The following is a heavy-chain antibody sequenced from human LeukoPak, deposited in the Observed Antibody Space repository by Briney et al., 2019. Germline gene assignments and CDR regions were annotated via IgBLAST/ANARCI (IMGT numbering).Heavy chain of an antibody. CDR1: GFTFSSYW. V-gene: IGHV3-7*01. D-gene: IGHD3-22*01. J-gene: IGHJ4*02. CDR3: AKDRLVPRGYYDSSGPLDY. Sequence: TGGSLRLSCAASGFTFSSYWMSWVRQAPGKGLEWVASINEDGSEKYYVDPVKGRFTNSRDNAKNSLYLQMNSLRAEDTAVYYCAKDRLVPRGYYDSSGPLDYWGQGTLVTVSS. CDR2: INEDGSEK.